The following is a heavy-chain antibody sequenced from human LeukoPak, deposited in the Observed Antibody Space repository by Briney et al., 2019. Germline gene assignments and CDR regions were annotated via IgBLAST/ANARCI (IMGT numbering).Heavy chain of an antibody. Sequence: SETLSLTCTVSGDSISTHRYYWGWIRQPPGKGLEWIASIYSGGNTFYNPSLKSRVTISIDMSKKQFSLKLTSVTAADTAVYYCARDQRSLFDVWGQGSLVTVSS. CDR2: IYSGGNT. V-gene: IGHV4-39*07. J-gene: IGHJ4*02. CDR1: GDSISTHRYY. D-gene: IGHD1-26*01. CDR3: ARDQRSLFDV.